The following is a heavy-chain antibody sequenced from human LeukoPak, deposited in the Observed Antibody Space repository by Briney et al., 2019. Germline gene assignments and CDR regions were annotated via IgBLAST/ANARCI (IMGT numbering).Heavy chain of an antibody. CDR1: GFTVSSNY. D-gene: IGHD3-10*01. V-gene: IGHV3-66*02. Sequence: GGSLRLSXAASGFTVSSNYMSWVRQAPGKGLEWVSVIYSGGSTYYADSVKGRFTISRDNSKNTLYLQMNSLRAEDTAVYYCARETVTMVRGVIKDFQHWGQGTLVTVSS. J-gene: IGHJ1*01. CDR2: IYSGGST. CDR3: ARETVTMVRGVIKDFQH.